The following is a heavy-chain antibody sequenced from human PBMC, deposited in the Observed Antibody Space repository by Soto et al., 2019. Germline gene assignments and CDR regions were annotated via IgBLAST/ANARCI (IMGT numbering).Heavy chain of an antibody. Sequence: QVQLVQSGAEVKKPGSSVKVSCKASGGTFSSYAISWVXXXXXXGLEWMGGIIPIFGTANYAQKFQGRVTITADESTSTAYMELSSLRSEDTAVYYCAGDDWGGWYYGMDVWGQGTTVTVSS. CDR1: GGTFSSYA. D-gene: IGHD2-21*01. V-gene: IGHV1-69*01. CDR2: IIPIFGTA. CDR3: AGDDWGGWYYGMDV. J-gene: IGHJ6*02.